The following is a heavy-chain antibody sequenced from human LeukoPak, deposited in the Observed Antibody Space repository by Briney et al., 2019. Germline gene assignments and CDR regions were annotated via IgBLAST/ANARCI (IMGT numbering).Heavy chain of an antibody. V-gene: IGHV3-64D*06. CDR2: ISTNGAST. CDR1: RFTFSRYA. J-gene: IGHJ4*02. CDR3: AKDRGYSLNIFDY. Sequence: QPGRSLRLSCSGSRFTFSRYAIHWVRQAPGKGREYVSAISTNGASTYYADSVKGRFTISRDNSKNTLYLQMSSLRAEDTAVYYCAKDRGYSLNIFDYWGQGTLVTVSS. D-gene: IGHD3-22*01.